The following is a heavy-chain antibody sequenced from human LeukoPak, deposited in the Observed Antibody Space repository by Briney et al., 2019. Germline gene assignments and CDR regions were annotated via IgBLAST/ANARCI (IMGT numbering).Heavy chain of an antibody. CDR1: GYTFTGYF. V-gene: IGHV1-46*01. J-gene: IGHJ4*02. Sequence: ASVNVSCKASGYTFTGYFMHWVRQAPGQGLEWMGWIIPIFGTANYAQKFQGRVTMTRDMSTSTVFMELSSLRSEDTAVYYCARGGEGPRLAGSFWGQGTLVTVSS. CDR3: ARGGEGPRLAGSF. D-gene: IGHD3-16*01. CDR2: IIPIFGTA.